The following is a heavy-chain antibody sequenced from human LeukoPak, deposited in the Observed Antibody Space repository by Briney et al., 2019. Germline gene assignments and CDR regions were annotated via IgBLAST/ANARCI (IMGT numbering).Heavy chain of an antibody. V-gene: IGHV4-39*01. CDR3: ARLVVPAAMGHGLDY. D-gene: IGHD2-2*01. CDR2: IYYSGTT. CDR1: GGSISSTSYY. Sequence: SETLSLTCIVSGGSISSTSYYWGWIRQPPGKGLEWIGTIYYSGTTYYNPSLKSRVTISVDTSKNQFSLKLSSVTAADPAVYYCARLVVPAAMGHGLDYWGQGTMVTVSS. J-gene: IGHJ4*02.